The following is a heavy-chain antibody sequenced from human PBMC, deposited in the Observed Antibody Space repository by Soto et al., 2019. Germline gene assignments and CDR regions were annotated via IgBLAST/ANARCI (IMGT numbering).Heavy chain of an antibody. CDR1: GGSISSGGYS. J-gene: IGHJ5*02. CDR2: IYHSGSI. CDR3: ARNGDCTRPGCIVGWFDP. D-gene: IGHD2-8*01. Sequence: SETLSLTCAVSGGSISSGGYSWSWIRQPPGKGLEWIGYIYHSGSIYYNPSLKSRVTISVDTSKNQFSLKLSSVTAADTAVYYCARNGDCTRPGCIVGWFDPRGPRTPVTVSS. V-gene: IGHV4-30-2*01.